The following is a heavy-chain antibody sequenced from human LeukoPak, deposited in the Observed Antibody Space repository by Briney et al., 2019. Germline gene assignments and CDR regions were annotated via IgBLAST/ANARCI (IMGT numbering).Heavy chain of an antibody. CDR2: IYYSGTT. D-gene: IGHD5-24*01. J-gene: IGHJ6*02. CDR1: GGSISSSSYY. Sequence: KPSETLSLTCTVSGGSISSSSYYWGWIRQPPGKGLEWIGSIYYSGTTYYNPSLKSRVTISVDTSKNQFSLRLSSVTAADTAVYYCASRLEMATVAYYHYYGMDVWGQGTTVTVSS. CDR3: ASRLEMATVAYYHYYGMDV. V-gene: IGHV4-39*07.